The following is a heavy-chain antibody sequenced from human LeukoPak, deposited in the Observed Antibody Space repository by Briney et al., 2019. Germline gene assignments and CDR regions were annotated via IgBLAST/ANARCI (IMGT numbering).Heavy chain of an antibody. Sequence: SETLSLTCTVSGGSISSGGYYWSWIRQHPGKGLEWIGYIYYSGSTYYNPSLKSRVTISVDTSKNQFSPKLSSVTAADTAVYYCARTSYDSSGYTPPVIDYWGQGTLVTVSS. CDR2: IYYSGST. D-gene: IGHD3-22*01. CDR1: GGSISSGGYY. V-gene: IGHV4-31*03. J-gene: IGHJ4*02. CDR3: ARTSYDSSGYTPPVIDY.